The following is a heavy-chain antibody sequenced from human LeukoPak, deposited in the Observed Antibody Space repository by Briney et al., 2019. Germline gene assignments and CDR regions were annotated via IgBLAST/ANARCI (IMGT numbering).Heavy chain of an antibody. CDR2: IDGSGGTT. J-gene: IGHJ4*02. CDR1: GFTFTRNA. V-gene: IGHV3-23*01. CDR3: AKAHCSSTSCSRADN. D-gene: IGHD2-2*01. Sequence: GGSLRLSCAASGFTFTRNAMAWVRQAPGKGLEWVSAIDGSGGTTLYADSVKGRVTISRVQSTNTVYLQMNSLRADDTAVYYCAKAHCSSTSCSRADNWGQGTLVTVSS.